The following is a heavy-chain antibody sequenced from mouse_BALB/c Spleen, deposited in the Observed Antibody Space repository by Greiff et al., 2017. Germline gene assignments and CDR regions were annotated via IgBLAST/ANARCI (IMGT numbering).Heavy chain of an antibody. J-gene: IGHJ2*01. CDR3: ARTYYGSLYYFDY. V-gene: IGHV2-9*02. CDR2: IWAGGST. D-gene: IGHD1-1*01. Sequence: VQLVESGPGLVAPSQSLSITCTVSGFSLTSYGVHWVRQPPGKGLEWLGVIWAGGSTNYNSALMSRLSISKDNSKSKVFLKMNSLQTDDTAMYYCARTYYGSLYYFDYWGQGTTLTVSA. CDR1: GFSLTSYG.